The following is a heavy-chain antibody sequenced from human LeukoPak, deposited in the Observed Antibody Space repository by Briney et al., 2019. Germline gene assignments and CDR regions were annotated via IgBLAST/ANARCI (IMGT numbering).Heavy chain of an antibody. Sequence: SETLSLTCTVSGGSISSYYWSWIRQPPGKGLEWIGYIYYSGSTNYNPSLKSRVTISVDTSKNQFSLKLSSVTAADTAVYYCARGITCTSCHALYNWFDPWGQGTLVTVSS. CDR2: IYYSGST. V-gene: IGHV4-59*01. CDR1: GGSISSYY. CDR3: ARGITCTSCHALYNWFDP. J-gene: IGHJ5*02. D-gene: IGHD2-2*01.